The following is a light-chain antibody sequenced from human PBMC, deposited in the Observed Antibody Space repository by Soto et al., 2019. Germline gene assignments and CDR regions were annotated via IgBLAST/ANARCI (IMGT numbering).Light chain of an antibody. Sequence: DVVVNQVPHSVAGILGEKATINFKSSQRCFYSSNNQNDLAWYQQKPGQPPKLXSYWASTRESGVPDRFSGSGSGTDFTLTISSLQAEDVAVYYCQQYYRNPRTFGQGTKVDIK. J-gene: IGKJ1*01. CDR1: QRCFYSSNNQND. CDR2: WAS. V-gene: IGKV4-1*01. CDR3: QQYYRNPRT.